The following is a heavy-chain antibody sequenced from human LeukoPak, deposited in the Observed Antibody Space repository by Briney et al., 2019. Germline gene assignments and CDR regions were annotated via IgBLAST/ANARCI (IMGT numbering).Heavy chain of an antibody. CDR3: ARSPFVGGVGATSWYFDL. CDR2: ISASGST. CDR1: GDSISSYY. Sequence: SETLSLTCTVSGDSISSYYWSWIRQPPGKGLEWIGYISASGSTKHNPSLGSRISISLDTSKNQVSLNLRSATAADTAVYYCARSPFVGGVGATSWYFDLWGRGTLVTVSS. V-gene: IGHV4-4*09. D-gene: IGHD1-26*01. J-gene: IGHJ2*01.